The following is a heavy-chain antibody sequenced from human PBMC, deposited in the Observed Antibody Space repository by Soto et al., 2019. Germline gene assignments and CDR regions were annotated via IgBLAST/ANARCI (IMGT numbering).Heavy chain of an antibody. D-gene: IGHD3-3*01. CDR3: ARGRITIFGRDLYYFDY. CDR2: ISAYNGNT. J-gene: IGHJ4*02. CDR1: GYTFTSYG. V-gene: IGHV1-18*01. Sequence: QVQLVQSGAEVKKPGASVKVSCKASGYTFTSYGISWVRQAPGQGLEWMGWISAYNGNTNYAQKLQGRVTMTTDTSKNTAYMELKSLRSDDTALYYCARGRITIFGRDLYYFDYWGQGTLVTLSS.